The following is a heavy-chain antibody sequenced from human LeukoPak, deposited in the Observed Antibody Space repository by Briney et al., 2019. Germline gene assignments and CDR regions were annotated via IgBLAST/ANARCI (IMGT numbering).Heavy chain of an antibody. D-gene: IGHD3-3*01. CDR1: GGSISSSSYY. Sequence: PSETLSLTCTVSGGSISSSSYYWGWIRQPPGKGLEWIGSIYYSGSTNYNPSLKSRVTISVDTSRNQFSLKLRSVTAADTAVYYCAGRVFGRPQGDWGQGTLVTVSS. V-gene: IGHV4-39*07. CDR3: AGRVFGRPQGD. J-gene: IGHJ4*02. CDR2: IYYSGST.